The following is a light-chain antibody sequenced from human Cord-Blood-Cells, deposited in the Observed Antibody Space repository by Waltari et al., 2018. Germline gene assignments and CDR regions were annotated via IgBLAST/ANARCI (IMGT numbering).Light chain of an antibody. V-gene: IGKV3-20*01. Sequence: EIVLTQSPGTLSLSPGERATPPCRASQSVSSSYLAWYQPKPGQAPRLLIYGASSRATGIPDRFSGSGSGTDFTLTISRLEPEDFAVYYCQQYGSSPPYTFGQGTKLEIK. CDR1: QSVSSSY. J-gene: IGKJ2*01. CDR2: GAS. CDR3: QQYGSSPPYT.